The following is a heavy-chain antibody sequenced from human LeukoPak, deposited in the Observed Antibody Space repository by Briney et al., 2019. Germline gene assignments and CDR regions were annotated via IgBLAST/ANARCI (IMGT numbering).Heavy chain of an antibody. CDR1: GYTFTGYY. D-gene: IGHD2-15*01. CDR2: INPNSGGT. Sequence: ASVKVSRKASGYTFTGYYMHWVRQAPGQELEWMGWINPNSGGTNYAQKFQGRVTMTRDTSISTAYMELSRLRSDDTAVYYCARVAPSYCSGGSCYGRYYYYGMDVWGQGTTVTVSS. CDR3: ARVAPSYCSGGSCYGRYYYYGMDV. V-gene: IGHV1-2*02. J-gene: IGHJ6*02.